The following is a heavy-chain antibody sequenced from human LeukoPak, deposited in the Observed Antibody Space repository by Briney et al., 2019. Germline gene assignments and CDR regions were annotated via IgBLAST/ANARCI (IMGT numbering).Heavy chain of an antibody. CDR3: ANVGSSPVW. J-gene: IGHJ4*02. CDR2: ISGGGVST. Sequence: TGGSLRLSCAASGFTFNNYAMSWVRQAPGKGLEWVSAISGGGVSTYYADSVKGRFSVSRDNSKNTLYLQMNSLRAEDTAVYYCANVGSSPVWWGQGTLVTASS. D-gene: IGHD2-15*01. CDR1: GFTFNNYA. V-gene: IGHV3-23*01.